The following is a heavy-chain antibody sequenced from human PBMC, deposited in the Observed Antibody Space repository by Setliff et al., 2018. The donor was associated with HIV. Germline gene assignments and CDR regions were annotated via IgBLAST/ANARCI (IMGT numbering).Heavy chain of an antibody. CDR2: IYTSGST. CDR1: GYSISSGSYY. Sequence: TLSLTCGVSGYSISSGSYYWSWIRQPAGKGLEWIGRIYTSGSTHYKSSLKSRVTISVDTSKNQFSLRLSSVTAADTAVYYCARGGGPDTNFDSWGRGTLVTVSS. CDR3: ARGGGPDTNFDS. V-gene: IGHV4-61*02. J-gene: IGHJ4*02.